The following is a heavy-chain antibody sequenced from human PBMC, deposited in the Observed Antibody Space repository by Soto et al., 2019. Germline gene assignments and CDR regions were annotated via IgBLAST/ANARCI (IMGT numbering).Heavy chain of an antibody. CDR3: AKDAYNAAFDV. Sequence: LRLSCATSGFSFNIFGMHWVRQAPGKALEWVGLISKNGDNQYYGDSAKGRFIISRDDPKNSLYLQLHSLRPDDTAVYYCAKDAYNAAFDVWGQGTMVTVSS. J-gene: IGHJ3*01. CDR2: ISKNGDNQ. V-gene: IGHV3-30*18. D-gene: IGHD1-1*01. CDR1: GFSFNIFG.